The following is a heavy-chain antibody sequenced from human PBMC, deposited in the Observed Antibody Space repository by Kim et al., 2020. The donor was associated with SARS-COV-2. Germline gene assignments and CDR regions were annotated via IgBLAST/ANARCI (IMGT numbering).Heavy chain of an antibody. V-gene: IGHV3-30*04. D-gene: IGHD1-26*01. J-gene: IGHJ6*02. CDR3: ARDLGGSYYYVYYGMDV. CDR1: GFTFSSYA. Sequence: GGSLRLSCAASGFTFSSYAMHWVRQAPGKGLEWVAVISYDGSNKYYADSVKGRFTISRDNSKNTLYLQMNSLRAEDTAVYYCARDLGGSYYYVYYGMDVWGQGTTVTVSS. CDR2: ISYDGSNK.